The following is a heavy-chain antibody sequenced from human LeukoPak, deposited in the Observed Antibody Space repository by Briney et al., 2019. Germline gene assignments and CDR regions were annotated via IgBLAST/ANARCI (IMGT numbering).Heavy chain of an antibody. J-gene: IGHJ5*02. Sequence: PGGSLRLSCAASGFTFSSYEMNWVRQAPGKGLEWVSYISSSGSTIYYADSVKGRFTISRDNAKNSLYLQMNSLRAEDTAVYYCARDRVRGVMGWFDPWGQGTLVTVSS. D-gene: IGHD3-10*01. V-gene: IGHV3-48*03. CDR2: ISSSGSTI. CDR3: ARDRVRGVMGWFDP. CDR1: GFTFSSYE.